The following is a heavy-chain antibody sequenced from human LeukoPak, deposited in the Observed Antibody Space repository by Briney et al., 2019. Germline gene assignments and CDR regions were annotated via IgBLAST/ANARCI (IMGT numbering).Heavy chain of an antibody. CDR1: GHTFDSYG. CDR2: ISAYNGNT. V-gene: IGHV1-18*01. Sequence: ASVKVSCKASGHTFDSYGISWVRQAPGQGLEYMGWISAYNGNTNYAQRLQGRVTLTTDTSTNTAYMDLRSLKSDDTAVYYCARAHPRVPAAKLADYWGQGTLVTVSS. D-gene: IGHD2-2*01. CDR3: ARAHPRVPAAKLADY. J-gene: IGHJ4*02.